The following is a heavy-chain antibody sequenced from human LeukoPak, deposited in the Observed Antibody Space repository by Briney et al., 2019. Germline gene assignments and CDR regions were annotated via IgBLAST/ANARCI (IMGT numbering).Heavy chain of an antibody. V-gene: IGHV3-48*04. CDR3: SSTTVVTPIDY. CDR1: GFTFSNYN. J-gene: IGHJ4*02. D-gene: IGHD4-23*01. CDR2: ITSSSGTK. Sequence: GGSLRLSCAASGFTFSNYNMNWVRQAPGKGLEWVSYITSSSGTKHYADSVKGRFAISRDNADNSLFLQMNSLGAEDTAVYCASSTTVVTPIDYWGWGTLVTVSA.